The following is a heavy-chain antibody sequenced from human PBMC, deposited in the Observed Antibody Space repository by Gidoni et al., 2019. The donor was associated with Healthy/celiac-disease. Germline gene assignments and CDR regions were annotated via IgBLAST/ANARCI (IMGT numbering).Heavy chain of an antibody. V-gene: IGHV3-30-3*01. CDR2: ISYDGSNK. CDR3: ARAEQWLVVDY. CDR1: GSTFSSYA. D-gene: IGHD6-19*01. J-gene: IGHJ4*02. Sequence: QVQLVESGGGVVQPGRSLRLSCAASGSTFSSYAMHGVRQAPGKGLEWVAVISYDGSNKYYADSVKGRFTISRDNSKNTLYLQMNSLRAEDTAVYYCARAEQWLVVDYWGQGTLVTVSS.